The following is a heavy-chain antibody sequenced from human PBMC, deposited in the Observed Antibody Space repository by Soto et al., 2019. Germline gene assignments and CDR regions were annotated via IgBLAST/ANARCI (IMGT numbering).Heavy chain of an antibody. J-gene: IGHJ4*02. V-gene: IGHV4-4*02. CDR2: IYHSGST. D-gene: IGHD3-16*02. CDR1: GGSISSTNW. Sequence: QVQLQESGPGLVKPSGTLSLTCAVSGGSISSTNWWSWVRQPPGKGLEWIGEIYHSGSTNYNPSLQSRVTISVDKSKNQFSLKLSSVTAADTAVYYWAGGLSTVSPLDYWGQGTLVTVSS. CDR3: AGGLSTVSPLDY.